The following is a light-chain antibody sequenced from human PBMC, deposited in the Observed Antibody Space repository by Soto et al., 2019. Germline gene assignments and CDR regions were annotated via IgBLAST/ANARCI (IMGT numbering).Light chain of an antibody. CDR2: DAS. Sequence: DIQMTQSPSTLSASVGDRVTITCRASQSISSWLAWYQQKPGKAPKLLIYDASSLESGVPSRFSGSGSGTEFTLTITRLQPDDFATYFCQQYNSYPLTFGGGTKVDIK. J-gene: IGKJ4*01. CDR1: QSISSW. V-gene: IGKV1-5*01. CDR3: QQYNSYPLT.